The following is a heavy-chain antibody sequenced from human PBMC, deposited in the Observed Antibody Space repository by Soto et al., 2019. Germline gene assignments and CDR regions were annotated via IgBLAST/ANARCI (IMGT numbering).Heavy chain of an antibody. D-gene: IGHD3-9*01. V-gene: IGHV1-18*04. J-gene: IGHJ4*01. CDR2: ISTDNGDT. CDR1: GYTFPNFG. Sequence: ASVKVSCKASGYTFPNFGISWVRQAPGQGLEWLGWISTDNGDTKYAQKIQARVTLTTDTATTTVYMELTSLRPDDTAVYYCTRDANYHDILTGYSPPPFFDCWG. CDR3: TRDANYHDILTGYSPPPFFDC.